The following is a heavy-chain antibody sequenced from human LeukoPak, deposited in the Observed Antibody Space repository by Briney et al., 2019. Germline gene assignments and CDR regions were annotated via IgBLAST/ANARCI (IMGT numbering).Heavy chain of an antibody. J-gene: IGHJ5*02. V-gene: IGHV4-39*07. CDR2: IYYSGST. D-gene: IGHD3-22*01. Sequence: PSETLSLTCTVSGGSISSSSYYWGWIRQPPGKGLEWIGSIYYSGSTYYNPSLKSRVTISVDTSKNQFSLKLSSVTAADTAVYYCARDGGITTAYGWFDPWGQGTLVTVSS. CDR1: GGSISSSSYY. CDR3: ARDGGITTAYGWFDP.